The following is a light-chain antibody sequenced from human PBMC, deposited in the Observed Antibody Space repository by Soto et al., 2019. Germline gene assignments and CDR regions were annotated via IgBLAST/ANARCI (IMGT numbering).Light chain of an antibody. Sequence: QSVLTQPASVSGSPGQSITISCTGTSSDVGSYNLVSWYQQHPGKAPKLMIYEVSKRPSGVSNRFSGSKSGNTASLTISGHQAEDEADYYCCSYAGSSFYVFGTGTKVTVL. CDR1: SSDVGSYNL. CDR2: EVS. J-gene: IGLJ1*01. V-gene: IGLV2-23*02. CDR3: CSYAGSSFYV.